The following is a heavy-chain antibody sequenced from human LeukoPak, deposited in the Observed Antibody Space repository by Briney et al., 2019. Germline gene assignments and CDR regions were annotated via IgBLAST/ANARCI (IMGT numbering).Heavy chain of an antibody. J-gene: IGHJ4*02. D-gene: IGHD1-26*01. CDR2: ISAYNGNT. Sequence: GASVRVSCKASGYTFTSYGISWVRQAPGEGLEWMGWISAYNGNTNYAQKLQGRVTITEETSTNTAYMEMSRLRDEETGVYYCAPIGRSTNPFNYCGQGTLVTVSS. V-gene: IGHV1-18*01. CDR3: APIGRSTNPFNY. CDR1: GYTFTSYG.